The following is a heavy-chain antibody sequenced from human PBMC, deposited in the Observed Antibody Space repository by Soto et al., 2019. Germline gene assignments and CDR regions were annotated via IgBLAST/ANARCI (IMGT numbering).Heavy chain of an antibody. CDR3: ARGAPPLYCSGGSCYYYYGMDV. V-gene: IGHV1-46*01. Sequence: ASVKVSCKASGYTFTSYYMHWVRQAPGQGLEWMGIINPSGGSTSYAQKFQGRVTMTRDTSTSTVCMELSSLRSEDTAVYYCARGAPPLYCSGGSCYYYYGMDVWGQGTTVTVSS. CDR2: INPSGGST. J-gene: IGHJ6*02. D-gene: IGHD2-15*01. CDR1: GYTFTSYY.